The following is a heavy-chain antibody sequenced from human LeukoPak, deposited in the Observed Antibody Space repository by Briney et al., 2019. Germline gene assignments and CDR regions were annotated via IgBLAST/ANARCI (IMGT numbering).Heavy chain of an antibody. D-gene: IGHD5-18*01. CDR1: VYTFSTYV. CDR2: IGGSGGST. Sequence: PGGSLRLSCAASVYTFSTYVVTWVRQAPGRGREWVSNIGGSGGSTYHGNSEKGRYTLSRNNSKNTLYLQMNSQRDEDTPLYDGAKGRIVSCSGLDYWGQGALVTVSS. CDR3: AKGRIVSCSGLDY. J-gene: IGHJ4*02. V-gene: IGHV3-23*01.